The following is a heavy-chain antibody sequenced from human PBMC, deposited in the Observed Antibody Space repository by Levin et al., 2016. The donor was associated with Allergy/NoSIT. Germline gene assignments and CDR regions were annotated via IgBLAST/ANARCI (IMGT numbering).Heavy chain of an antibody. J-gene: IGHJ5*02. CDR3: ARNYYGSGSYSWFDP. Sequence: WVRQAPGQGLEWMGWINPNSGGTNYAQKFQGRVTMTRDTSISTAYMELSRLRSDDTAVYYCARNYYGSGSYSWFDPWGQGTLVTVSS. CDR2: INPNSGGT. V-gene: IGHV1-2*02. D-gene: IGHD3-10*01.